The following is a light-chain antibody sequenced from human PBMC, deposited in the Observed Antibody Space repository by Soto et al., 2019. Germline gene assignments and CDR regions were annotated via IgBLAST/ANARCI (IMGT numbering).Light chain of an antibody. Sequence: DIQMTQSPSTLSASVGDRVTITCRASQSISNWLAWYQQKPGKAPNLLIYKASSLASGVPSRFSGSGSGTELTLTISSLQTDDFATYYCQQYNTSPLTFGGGTQVEIK. CDR3: QQYNTSPLT. CDR1: QSISNW. V-gene: IGKV1-5*03. J-gene: IGKJ4*01. CDR2: KAS.